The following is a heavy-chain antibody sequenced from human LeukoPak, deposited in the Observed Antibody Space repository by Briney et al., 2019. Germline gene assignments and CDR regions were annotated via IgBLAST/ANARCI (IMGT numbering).Heavy chain of an antibody. CDR2: ISGSGSAI. V-gene: IGHV3-48*03. CDR3: AGTTRDGAFDI. J-gene: IGHJ3*02. CDR1: GFTFSSYE. D-gene: IGHD6-19*01. Sequence: PGGSLRLSCAASGFTFSSYEMNWVRQAPGKGLEWVSYISGSGSAIYYADSVKGRFTISRDNAKNSLYLQMNSLRAEDTAVYWVAGTTRDGAFDIWGQGTMVTVSS.